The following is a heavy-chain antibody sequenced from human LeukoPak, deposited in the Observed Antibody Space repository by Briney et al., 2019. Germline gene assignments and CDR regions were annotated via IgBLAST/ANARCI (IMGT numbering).Heavy chain of an antibody. CDR3: ARGPSVAAHLDY. CDR2: IYYSGST. J-gene: IGHJ4*02. CDR1: GGSISSYY. V-gene: IGHV4-59*12. Sequence: SETLSLTCTVSGGSISSYYWSWIRQPPGKGLEWIGYIYYSGSTNYNPSLRSRVTLSLDKSNNQFSLKVSSVTAADTAVYFCARGPSVAAHLDYWGQGTLVTVSS. D-gene: IGHD5-12*01.